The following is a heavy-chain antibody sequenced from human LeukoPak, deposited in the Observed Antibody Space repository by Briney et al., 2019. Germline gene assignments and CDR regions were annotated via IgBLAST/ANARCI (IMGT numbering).Heavy chain of an antibody. Sequence: PSETLSLTCTVSGGSISSYYWSWIRQPAGKGLEWIGRIYTSGSTNYNPSLKSRVTMSVDTSRNQFSLKLSSVTAADTAVYYCARDAYYYGSGRGTNTTGFVGDSRDYYFDYWGQGTLVTVSS. J-gene: IGHJ4*02. CDR2: IYTSGST. CDR3: ARDAYYYGSGRGTNTTGFVGDSRDYYFDY. D-gene: IGHD3-10*01. CDR1: GGSISSYY. V-gene: IGHV4-4*07.